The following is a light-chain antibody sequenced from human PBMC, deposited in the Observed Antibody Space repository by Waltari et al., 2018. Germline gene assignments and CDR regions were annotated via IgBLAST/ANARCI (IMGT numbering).Light chain of an antibody. CDR3: SSYTSSSTWV. J-gene: IGLJ3*02. Sequence: QSALPQPASVSGSPGQSITISSTRHRSDVAGYNHRSWYQQHPGKAPKLMIYDVSKRPSGVSNRFSGSKSGNTASLTISGLQAEDEADYYCSSYTSSSTWVFGGGTKLTVL. CDR1: RSDVAGYNH. CDR2: DVS. V-gene: IGLV2-14*01.